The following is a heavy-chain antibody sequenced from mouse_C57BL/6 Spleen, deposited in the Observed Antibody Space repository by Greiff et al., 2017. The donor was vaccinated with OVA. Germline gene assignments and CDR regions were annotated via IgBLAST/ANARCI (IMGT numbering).Heavy chain of an antibody. V-gene: IGHV5-16*01. CDR2: INYDGSST. D-gene: IGHD3-1*01. Sequence: EVQLMESEGGLVQPGSSMKLSCTASGFTFSDYYMPWVRQVPEKGLEWVANINYDGSSTYYLDSLKSRFIISRDNAKNILYLQLSSLKSEDTATYYCARERANFYYFDYWGQGTTLTVSS. CDR3: ARERANFYYFDY. CDR1: GFTFSDYY. J-gene: IGHJ2*01.